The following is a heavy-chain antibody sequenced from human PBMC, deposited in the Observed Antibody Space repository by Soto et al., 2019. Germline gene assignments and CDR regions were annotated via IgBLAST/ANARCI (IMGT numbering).Heavy chain of an antibody. V-gene: IGHV3-11*06. CDR2: ISSTGIYK. Sequence: QEQLVESGGGWVKPGGSLRLSCAASGFTFSDYYIAWIRQAPGKGLEWISYISSTGIYKRYADSVKGRCTMARDNANNSLVLQTNSLRADDTAVYYRVRDLYGSGTSLRGWFDPWGQGTLVTVSS. CDR1: GFTFSDYY. CDR3: VRDLYGSGTSLRGWFDP. D-gene: IGHD3-10*01. J-gene: IGHJ5*02.